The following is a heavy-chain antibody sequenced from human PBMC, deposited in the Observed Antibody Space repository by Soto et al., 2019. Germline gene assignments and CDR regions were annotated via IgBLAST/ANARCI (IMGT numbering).Heavy chain of an antibody. Sequence: PGGSLRLSCAASGFTFSSYAMHWVRQAPGKGLEWVAVISYDGSNKYYADSVKGRFTISRDNSKNTLYLQMNSLRAEDTAVYYCARDLRGYSYGTLAYYYYGMDVWGQGTTVTVS. V-gene: IGHV3-30-3*01. J-gene: IGHJ6*02. CDR2: ISYDGSNK. D-gene: IGHD5-18*01. CDR1: GFTFSSYA. CDR3: ARDLRGYSYGTLAYYYYGMDV.